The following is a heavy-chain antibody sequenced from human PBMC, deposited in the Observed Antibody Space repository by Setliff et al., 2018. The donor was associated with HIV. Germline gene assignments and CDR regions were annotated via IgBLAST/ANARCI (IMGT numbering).Heavy chain of an antibody. Sequence: SETLSLTCAVFGTSFSGYYFRWIRQPPGKGLEWIGEVNYSGSTNYNPSLKSRVSISVDTSKTQFSLKLSSVTAADTAVYYCARGGLVVATIWDAFDLWPRDNGHRLL. V-gene: IGHV4-34*01. D-gene: IGHD5-12*01. CDR2: VNYSGST. CDR3: ARGGLVVATIWDAFDL. CDR1: GTSFSGYY. J-gene: IGHJ3*01.